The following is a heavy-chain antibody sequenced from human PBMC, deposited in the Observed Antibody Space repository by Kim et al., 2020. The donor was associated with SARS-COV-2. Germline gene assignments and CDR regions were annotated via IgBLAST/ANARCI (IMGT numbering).Heavy chain of an antibody. Sequence: GGSLRLSCAASGFTFSDYYMSWIRQAPGKGLEWVSYISSSSSYTNYADSVKGRFTISRDNAKNSLYLQMNSLRAEDTAVYYCARDSQIGYCSSTSCYGAFDIWGQGTMVTVSS. CDR1: GFTFSDYY. CDR3: ARDSQIGYCSSTSCYGAFDI. CDR2: ISSSSSYT. J-gene: IGHJ3*02. V-gene: IGHV3-11*06. D-gene: IGHD2-2*01.